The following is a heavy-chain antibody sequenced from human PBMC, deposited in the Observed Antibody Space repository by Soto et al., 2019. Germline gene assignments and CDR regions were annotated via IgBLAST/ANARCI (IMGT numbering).Heavy chain of an antibody. D-gene: IGHD3-22*01. CDR2: ISGSGGNT. V-gene: IGHV3-23*01. CDR1: GFTFSSYA. Sequence: EVQLLESGGGLVQPGGSLRLSCVGSGFTFSSYAMSWVRQAPGKGLEWVSGISGSGGNTNYADSVKGRFTISRDNSKNTLYLQMNSLRAEDTALYYCARGSIGYYYFDYWGQGTLVTVSS. J-gene: IGHJ4*02. CDR3: ARGSIGYYYFDY.